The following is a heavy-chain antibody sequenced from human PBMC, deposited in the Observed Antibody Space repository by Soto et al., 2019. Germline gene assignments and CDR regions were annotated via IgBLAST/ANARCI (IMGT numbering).Heavy chain of an antibody. D-gene: IGHD2-15*01. Sequence: QVQLVESGGGVVQPGRSLRLSCAASGFTFSSYAMHWVRQAPGKGLEWVAVIAYDGSNKDYADSVKGRFTISRDNSKNTRQRQMNSRRAEDTAVYYGARPAEAEGSNCSGGSCYRYYYDTEDYDDGMDVWGQGTTVTVAS. CDR3: ARPAEAEGSNCSGGSCYRYYYDTEDYDDGMDV. V-gene: IGHV3-30-3*01. J-gene: IGHJ6*01. CDR1: GFTFSSYA. CDR2: IAYDGSNK.